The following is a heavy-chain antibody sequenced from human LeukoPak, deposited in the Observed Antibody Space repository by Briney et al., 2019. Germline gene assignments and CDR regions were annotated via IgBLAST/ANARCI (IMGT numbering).Heavy chain of an antibody. D-gene: IGHD3/OR15-3a*01. J-gene: IGHJ4*02. CDR3: ASAIGAGGDFGLDY. CDR2: IYYSGST. Sequence: SETLSLTCTVSGGSISSGGYYWSSIRQHPGTGLEWIGYIYYSGSTYYNPSLKSRVTISVDTSKNQFSLKLSSVTAADTAVYYCASAIGAGGDFGLDYWGQGTLVTVSS. V-gene: IGHV4-31*03. CDR1: GGSISSGGYY.